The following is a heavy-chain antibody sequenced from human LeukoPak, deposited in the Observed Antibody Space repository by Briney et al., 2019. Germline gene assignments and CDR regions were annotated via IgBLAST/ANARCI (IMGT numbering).Heavy chain of an antibody. CDR3: AKDPSAVTTRLFGY. CDR1: GFTFSNYA. Sequence: GGSLRLSCAASGFTFSNYAMSWVRQAPGKGLEWVSAIRGSGTSTYYADSVKGRFTISRDNSKNTLYLQMNSLRAEDTAVYYCAKDPSAVTTRLFGYWGQGTLVTVSS. D-gene: IGHD4-17*01. J-gene: IGHJ4*02. V-gene: IGHV3-23*01. CDR2: IRGSGTST.